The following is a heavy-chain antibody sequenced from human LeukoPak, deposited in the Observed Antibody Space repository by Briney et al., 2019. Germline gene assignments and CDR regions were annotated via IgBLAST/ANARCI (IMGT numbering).Heavy chain of an antibody. Sequence: KPSETLSLTCAVYGGSFSGYYWSWIRQPPGKGLEWIGEINHSGSTNYNPSLKSRVTISVDTSKNQFSLKLSSVTAADTAVYYCARRKAAAGAFDYWGQGTLVTVSS. D-gene: IGHD6-13*01. CDR1: GGSFSGYY. V-gene: IGHV4-34*01. CDR3: ARRKAAAGAFDY. CDR2: INHSGST. J-gene: IGHJ4*02.